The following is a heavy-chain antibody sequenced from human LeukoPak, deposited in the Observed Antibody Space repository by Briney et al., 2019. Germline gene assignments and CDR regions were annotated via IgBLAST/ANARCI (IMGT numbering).Heavy chain of an antibody. Sequence: GGSLRLSCAASGFSFSDYYMSWIRQAPGKGLEWVSSISTGSSYTNCADSVKGRFTISRDNSKNTLYLQMNSLRAEDTAVYYCARGPYYGSRGNNWFDPWGQGTLVTVSS. J-gene: IGHJ5*02. V-gene: IGHV3-11*06. CDR2: ISTGSSYT. CDR3: ARGPYYGSRGNNWFDP. D-gene: IGHD3-10*01. CDR1: GFSFSDYY.